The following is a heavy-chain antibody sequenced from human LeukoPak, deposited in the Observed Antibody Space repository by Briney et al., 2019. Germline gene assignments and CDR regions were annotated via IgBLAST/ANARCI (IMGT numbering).Heavy chain of an antibody. CDR3: ASSSGGDGYNHGGLLDY. CDR1: GGTFSSYA. V-gene: IGHV1-69*04. J-gene: IGHJ4*02. D-gene: IGHD5-12*01. Sequence: SVKVSCKASGGTFSSYAISWVRQAPGQGLEWMGRIIPILGIANYAQKFQGRVTITADKSTSTAYMELSGLRSEDTAVYYCASSSGGDGYNHGGLLDYWGQGTLVTVSS. CDR2: IIPILGIA.